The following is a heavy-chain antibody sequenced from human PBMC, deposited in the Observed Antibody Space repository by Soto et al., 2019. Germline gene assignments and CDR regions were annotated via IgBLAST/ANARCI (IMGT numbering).Heavy chain of an antibody. CDR1: GYSFTSYW. D-gene: IGHD6-13*01. V-gene: IGHV5-10-1*01. Sequence: GESLKISCKGSGYSFTSYWISWVRQMPGKGLEWMGRIDPSDSYTNYSPSFQGHVTISADKSISTAYLQWSSLKASDTAMYYCARLPLHIAAAGNDAFDIWGQGTVVTVSS. J-gene: IGHJ3*02. CDR3: ARLPLHIAAAGNDAFDI. CDR2: IDPSDSYT.